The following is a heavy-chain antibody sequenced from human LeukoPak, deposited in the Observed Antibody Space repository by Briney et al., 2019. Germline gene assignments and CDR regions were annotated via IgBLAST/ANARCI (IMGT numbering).Heavy chain of an antibody. J-gene: IGHJ6*03. Sequence: ASVKVSCKASGYIFTGYYIHWVRQAPGQGLEWMGWINPNSGATNYAQKFQGRVIMTRDTSISTAYMEVRRLRSDDTAVYYCARDAQFIVVVPAAKLNYMDVWGRGTTVTVSS. D-gene: IGHD2-2*01. CDR2: INPNSGAT. V-gene: IGHV1-2*02. CDR3: ARDAQFIVVVPAAKLNYMDV. CDR1: GYIFTGYY.